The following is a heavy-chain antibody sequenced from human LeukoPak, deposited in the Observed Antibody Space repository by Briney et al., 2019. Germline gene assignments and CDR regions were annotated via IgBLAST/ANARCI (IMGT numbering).Heavy chain of an antibody. CDR2: IIPIFGTA. CDR1: GGTFSSYA. CDR3: ARGSVGSGYYDSSGSFDY. D-gene: IGHD3-22*01. J-gene: IGHJ4*02. V-gene: IGHV1-69*13. Sequence: SVKVSCKASGGTFSSYAISWVRQAPGQGLEWMGGIIPIFGTANYAQKFQGRVTITADESTSTAYMELSSLRSEDTAVYYCARGSVGSGYYDSSGSFDYWGQGTLVTVSS.